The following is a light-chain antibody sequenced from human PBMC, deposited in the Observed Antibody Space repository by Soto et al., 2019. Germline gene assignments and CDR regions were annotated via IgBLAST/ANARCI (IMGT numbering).Light chain of an antibody. V-gene: IGLV1-40*01. CDR2: GNS. Sequence: QSVLTQPPSVSGAPGQRVTISCTGSSSNIGAGYDVHWYQQLPGTAPKPLIYGNSNRPSGVPDRISGSKSGTSASLAITGLQVEDEADYYCQSYDSSLSGSVVFGGGTKLTVL. CDR1: SSNIGAGYD. CDR3: QSYDSSLSGSVV. J-gene: IGLJ2*01.